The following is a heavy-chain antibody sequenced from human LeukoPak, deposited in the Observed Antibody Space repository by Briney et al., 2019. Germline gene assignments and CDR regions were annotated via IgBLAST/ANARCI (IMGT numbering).Heavy chain of an antibody. CDR1: GYTFTGYY. D-gene: IGHD1-7*01. CDR2: INPNSGGT. V-gene: IGHV1-2*02. Sequence: ASVKVSCKASGYTFTGYYMHWVRQAPGQGLEGMGWINPNSGGTNYAQKFQGRVTMTRDTSISTAYMELSRLRSDDTAVYYCAREAGARWNYVSWGQGTLVTVSS. J-gene: IGHJ5*02. CDR3: AREAGARWNYVS.